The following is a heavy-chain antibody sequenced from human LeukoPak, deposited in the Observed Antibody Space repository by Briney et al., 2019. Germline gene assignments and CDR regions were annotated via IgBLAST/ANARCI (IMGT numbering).Heavy chain of an antibody. CDR2: ISSSSTYI. D-gene: IGHD1-26*01. Sequence: PGGSLRLSCAASGFTFSSYSMNWVRQAPGKGLEWVSSISSSSTYIYYADSVKGRFTISRDNAKNSVYLQMNSLRAEDTALYYCARDHRGYRDLGGYWGQGTLVTVSS. CDR3: ARDHRGYRDLGGY. CDR1: GFTFSSYS. J-gene: IGHJ4*02. V-gene: IGHV3-21*04.